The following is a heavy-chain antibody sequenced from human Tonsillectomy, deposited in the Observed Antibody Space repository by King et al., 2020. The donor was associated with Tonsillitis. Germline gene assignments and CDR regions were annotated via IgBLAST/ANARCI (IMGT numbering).Heavy chain of an antibody. V-gene: IGHV3-48*03. Sequence: VQLVESGEGLVQPGGSLRLSCAASGFTFSSYEMNWVRQAPGKGLEWVSYISSSGSTIYYTDSVKGRFTISRDNAKNSLYLQMNSLRAEDTAVYYCARISTTSSLAFDIWGQGTMVTVSS. CDR3: ARISTTSSLAFDI. D-gene: IGHD2-2*01. CDR2: ISSSGSTI. J-gene: IGHJ3*02. CDR1: GFTFSSYE.